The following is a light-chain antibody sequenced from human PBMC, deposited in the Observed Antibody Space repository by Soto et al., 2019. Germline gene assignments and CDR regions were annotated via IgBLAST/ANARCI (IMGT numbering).Light chain of an antibody. J-gene: IGLJ1*01. CDR3: SSYTSSSLYV. Sequence: QSALTQPASVSGSPGQSITISCTGTSSDVGGYNYVSWYQQHPGKAPKLMIYDVSNRPSGVSNRFSGSKSGNTASLTISWLQDEDEDDYYCSSYTSSSLYVFGTGTKLTVL. V-gene: IGLV2-14*01. CDR1: SSDVGGYNY. CDR2: DVS.